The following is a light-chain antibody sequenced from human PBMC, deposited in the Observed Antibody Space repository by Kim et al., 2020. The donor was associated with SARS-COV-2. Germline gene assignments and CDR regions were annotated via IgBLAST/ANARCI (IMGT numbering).Light chain of an antibody. J-gene: IGLJ2*01. Sequence: SPRQTTHIHCSGGQMWDKFGSWSQRQPSQAPVLVLFQDSKGPSGVPERISGSNSGNTATLTISGTQAIDEADYYCQAWDSNTVIFGGGTKVTVL. CDR2: QDS. CDR1: QMWDKF. CDR3: QAWDSNTVI. V-gene: IGLV3-1*01.